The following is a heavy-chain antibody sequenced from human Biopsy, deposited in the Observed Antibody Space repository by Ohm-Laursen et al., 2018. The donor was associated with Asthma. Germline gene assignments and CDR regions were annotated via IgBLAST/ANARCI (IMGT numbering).Heavy chain of an antibody. CDR1: GFTFGSYG. Sequence: SLRLSCAASGFTFGSYGLHWVRQAPGKGLEWVAVISYDGSTKYYADSVKGRFTISRDNAKNSLYLQMNSLRAEDTAVYYCARTFHFWSPYHAEHYQLWGQGTLVTVSS. J-gene: IGHJ1*01. CDR2: ISYDGSTK. D-gene: IGHD3-3*02. CDR3: ARTFHFWSPYHAEHYQL. V-gene: IGHV3-33*05.